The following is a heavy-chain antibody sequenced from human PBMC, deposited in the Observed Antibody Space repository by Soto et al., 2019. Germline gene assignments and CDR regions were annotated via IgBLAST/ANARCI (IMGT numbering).Heavy chain of an antibody. CDR2: IIPIFGTA. CDR3: ARRGAMVRGVIIAQPYGMDV. D-gene: IGHD3-10*01. CDR1: GGTFSSYA. J-gene: IGHJ6*02. Sequence: GASVKVSCKASGGTFSSYAISWVRQAPGQGLEWMGGIIPIFGTANYAQKFQGRVTITADESTSTAYMELSSLRSEDTAVYYCARRGAMVRGVIIAQPYGMDVWGQGTTVTVSS. V-gene: IGHV1-69*13.